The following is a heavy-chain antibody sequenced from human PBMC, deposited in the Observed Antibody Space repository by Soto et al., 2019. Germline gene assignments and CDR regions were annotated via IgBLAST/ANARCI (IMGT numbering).Heavy chain of an antibody. D-gene: IGHD2-2*01. V-gene: IGHV4-31*03. CDR2: IYYSGST. J-gene: IGHJ5*02. CDR3: ARVPDR. CDR1: GGSIISGGYY. Sequence: TLELLSHTCTVSGGSIISGGYYWSWIRQHPGKGLEWIGYIYYSGSTYYNPSLKSRVTISVDTSKNQFSLKLSSVTAADTAVYYCARVPDRWGQGTLVTVSS.